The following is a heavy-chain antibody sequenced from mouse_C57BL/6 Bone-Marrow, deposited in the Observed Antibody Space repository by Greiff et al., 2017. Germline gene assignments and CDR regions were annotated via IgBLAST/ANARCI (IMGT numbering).Heavy chain of an antibody. Sequence: LQQSGAELARPGASVKLSCKASGYTFTSYGISWVKQRTGQGLEWIGEIYPRSGNTYYNEKLKGKATLTAATSSSTAYMALRSLASEDSAVYFCARRDYYGSSPFDYWGQGTTLTVSS. CDR1: GYTFTSYG. CDR2: IYPRSGNT. V-gene: IGHV1-81*01. D-gene: IGHD1-1*01. CDR3: ARRDYYGSSPFDY. J-gene: IGHJ2*01.